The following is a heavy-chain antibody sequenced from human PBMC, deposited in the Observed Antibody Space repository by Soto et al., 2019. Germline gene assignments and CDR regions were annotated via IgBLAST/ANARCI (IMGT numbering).Heavy chain of an antibody. J-gene: IGHJ4*02. CDR1: GYTFTGYY. CDR2: INPNSGGT. Sequence: ASVKVSCKASGYTFTGYYIHWVRQAPGQGLEWMGWINPNSGGTNYAQKFQGWVTMTRDTSISTAYMELSRLRSDDTAVYYCARGYCSGGSCANLDYWGQGTLVTVSS. CDR3: ARGYCSGGSCANLDY. D-gene: IGHD2-15*01. V-gene: IGHV1-2*04.